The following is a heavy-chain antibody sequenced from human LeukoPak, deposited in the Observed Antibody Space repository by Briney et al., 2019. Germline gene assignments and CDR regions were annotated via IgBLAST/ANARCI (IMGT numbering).Heavy chain of an antibody. CDR2: ISYDGSNK. J-gene: IGHJ4*02. V-gene: IGHV3-30*04. CDR1: GFTFSSYA. Sequence: GGSLRLSCAASGFTFSSYAMHWVRQAPGKGLEWVAVISYDGSNKYYADSVKGRFTISRDNSKNTLYLQMNSLRAEDTAVYYCARDRHVDWGQGTLVTVSS. CDR3: ARDRHVD.